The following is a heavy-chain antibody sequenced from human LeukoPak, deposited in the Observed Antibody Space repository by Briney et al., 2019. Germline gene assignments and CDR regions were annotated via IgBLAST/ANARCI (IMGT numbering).Heavy chain of an antibody. J-gene: IGHJ4*02. CDR2: INNDGSST. D-gene: IGHD2-15*01. CDR3: ACYGIAPPY. CDR1: GFSFSTYW. V-gene: IGHV3-74*01. Sequence: GGSLRLSCVASGFSFSTYWMHWVRHAPGKGLVWVSHINNDGSSTSYADSVKGRFTISRDNAKNTLYLQMNSLRTEDTAVYYCACYGIAPPYWGQGTLVTVSS.